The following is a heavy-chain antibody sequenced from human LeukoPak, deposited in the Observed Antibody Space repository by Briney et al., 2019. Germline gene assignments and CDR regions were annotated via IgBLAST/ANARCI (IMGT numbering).Heavy chain of an antibody. CDR3: ARGTPNYDYVWGSYDY. CDR2: IYYSGST. V-gene: IGHV4-59*01. Sequence: SETLSLTCTVSGGSISSYYWSWIRQPPGKGLEWIGYIYYSGSTNYNPSLKSRVTIPVDTSKNQFSLKLSSVTAADTAVYYCARGTPNYDYVWGSYDYWGQGTLVTVSS. CDR1: GGSISSYY. D-gene: IGHD3-16*01. J-gene: IGHJ4*02.